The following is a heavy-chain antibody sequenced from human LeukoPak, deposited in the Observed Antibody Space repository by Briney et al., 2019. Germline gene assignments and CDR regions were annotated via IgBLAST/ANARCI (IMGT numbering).Heavy chain of an antibody. CDR1: GYTFTSYA. J-gene: IGHJ3*02. Sequence: GASVKVSCKASGYTFTSYAMHWVRQAPGQRLEWMGWINAGNGNTKYSQKFQGRVTITADKSTSTAYMELSSLRSEDTAVYYCAREPVRHYDSSGYYRNDAFDIWGQGTMVTVSS. CDR2: INAGNGNT. V-gene: IGHV1-3*01. CDR3: AREPVRHYDSSGYYRNDAFDI. D-gene: IGHD3-22*01.